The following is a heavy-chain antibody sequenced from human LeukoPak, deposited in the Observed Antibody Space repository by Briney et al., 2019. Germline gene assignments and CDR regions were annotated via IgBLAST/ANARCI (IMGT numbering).Heavy chain of an antibody. Sequence: GGSLRLSCAASGFTFSSYWMHWVRQAPGKGLVWVSRINTDGSSTSYADSVKGRFTISRDNAKNTLYLQMNSLRAEDTAVYYCASDVVVPAASLNYWGQGTLVTVSS. CDR1: GFTFSSYW. CDR3: ASDVVVPAASLNY. D-gene: IGHD2-2*01. J-gene: IGHJ4*02. CDR2: INTDGSST. V-gene: IGHV3-74*01.